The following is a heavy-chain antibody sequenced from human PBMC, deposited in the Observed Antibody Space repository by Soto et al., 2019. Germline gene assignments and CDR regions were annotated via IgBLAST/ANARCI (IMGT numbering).Heavy chain of an antibody. CDR3: AREIKTTAIKYYYGMDV. D-gene: IGHD4-4*01. CDR1: GFTFSSYW. CDR2: IKQDGSEK. J-gene: IGHJ6*02. V-gene: IGHV3-7*01. Sequence: LRLSCAASGFTFSSYWMNWGRQAPGKGLEWVANIKQDGSEKYYVDSVKGRFTISRDNAKNSLYLQMNSLRAEDTAVYYCAREIKTTAIKYYYGMDVWGQGTTVTVSS.